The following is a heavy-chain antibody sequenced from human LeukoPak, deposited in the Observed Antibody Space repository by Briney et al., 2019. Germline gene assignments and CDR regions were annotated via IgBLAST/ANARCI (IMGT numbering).Heavy chain of an antibody. J-gene: IGHJ4*02. CDR3: ARQAGGSYWEGLDSDY. D-gene: IGHD1-26*01. Sequence: ASVKVSCKASGYTFTSYYMHWVRQAPGQGLEWMGIINPSGGSTSYAQKFQGRVTMTRDTSTSTVYMELSSLRSEDTAVYYCARQAGGSYWEGLDSDYWGQGTLVTVSS. CDR1: GYTFTSYY. CDR2: INPSGGST. V-gene: IGHV1-46*01.